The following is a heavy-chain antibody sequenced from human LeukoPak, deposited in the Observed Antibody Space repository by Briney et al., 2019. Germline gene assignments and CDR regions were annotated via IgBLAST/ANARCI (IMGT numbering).Heavy chain of an antibody. Sequence: PGGSLRLSCAASGFTFSSYGMHWVRQAPGKGLEWVALIRYDGSNKYYADSVKGRFTISRDNSKNTLYLQMNSLRAEDTAVYYCSSVVVVPAATLGDAFDIWGQGTMVTVSS. D-gene: IGHD2-2*01. V-gene: IGHV3-30*02. J-gene: IGHJ3*02. CDR1: GFTFSSYG. CDR2: IRYDGSNK. CDR3: SSVVVVPAATLGDAFDI.